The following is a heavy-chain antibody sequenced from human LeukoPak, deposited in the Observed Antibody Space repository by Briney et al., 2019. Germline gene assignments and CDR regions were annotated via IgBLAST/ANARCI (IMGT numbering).Heavy chain of an antibody. CDR3: ARDYRGSYYFY. Sequence: AAVKVSCKASGYTFTTYGISWVRQAPGQGLEWVGWISGYSGNTDYAQKFQDRVTMTTDTSTSTAYMELRSLSSDDTAVYYCARDYRGSYYFYWGQGTLFTVSS. D-gene: IGHD1-26*01. CDR2: ISGYSGNT. V-gene: IGHV1-18*01. J-gene: IGHJ4*02. CDR1: GYTFTTYG.